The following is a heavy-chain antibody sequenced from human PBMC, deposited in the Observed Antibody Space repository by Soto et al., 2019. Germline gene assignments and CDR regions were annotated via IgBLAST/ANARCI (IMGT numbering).Heavy chain of an antibody. D-gene: IGHD2-2*01. Sequence: EASVKVSCKASGDTFSTYSITWMRQVPGQGLEWMGGIIPRSAKSNYAQKFQGRVTITADESTSTAYMELSSLRSEDTAVYYCAREGLVLVPTTVNSYYYGMDVWGQGTTVTVSS. J-gene: IGHJ6*02. V-gene: IGHV1-69*13. CDR1: GDTFSTYS. CDR3: AREGLVLVPTTVNSYYYGMDV. CDR2: IIPRSAKS.